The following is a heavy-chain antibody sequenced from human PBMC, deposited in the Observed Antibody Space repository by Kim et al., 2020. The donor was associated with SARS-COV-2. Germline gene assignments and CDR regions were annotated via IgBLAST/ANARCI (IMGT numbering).Heavy chain of an antibody. D-gene: IGHD3-10*01. J-gene: IGHJ5*02. CDR1: GYTFTNYA. CDR2: INAGNGNT. CDR3: ARGGNMMVVLAWFDP. V-gene: IGHV1-3*01. Sequence: ASVKVSCKASGYTFTNYAIHWVRQAPGQGLEWMGWINAGNGNTKSSQKFQGRVTIPRDTSASTLYMELSSLRSEDTAVDYCARGGNMMVVLAWFDPWGQGTLVTVSS.